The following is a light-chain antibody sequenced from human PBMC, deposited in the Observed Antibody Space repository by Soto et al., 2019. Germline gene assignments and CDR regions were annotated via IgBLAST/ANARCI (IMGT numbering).Light chain of an antibody. CDR2: DVI. CDR3: CSYVGTYTGV. V-gene: IGLV2-11*01. Sequence: QSALTQPRSVSGSPGQSVTISCTGTSSDVGGYNYVSWYQQHPGKAPELMVYDVIKRPSGVPDRFSGSKSGNTAFLTLSGLQAGDEADYYCCSYVGTYTGVFGGGTKLTVL. J-gene: IGLJ3*02. CDR1: SSDVGGYNY.